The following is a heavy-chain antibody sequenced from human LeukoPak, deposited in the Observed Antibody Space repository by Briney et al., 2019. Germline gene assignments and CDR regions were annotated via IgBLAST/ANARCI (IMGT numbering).Heavy chain of an antibody. V-gene: IGHV3-23*01. CDR3: ANTGGSVYWYFDL. D-gene: IGHD1-14*01. Sequence: PGGSLGLSCAASGFTFSSYVMSWVRQAPGKGLEWVSAISGSGGSTFYADSVKGRFTISRDNSKNTLYLQMNSLRAEDTAVYYCANTGGSVYWYFDLWGRGTLVTVSS. CDR1: GFTFSSYV. CDR2: ISGSGGST. J-gene: IGHJ2*01.